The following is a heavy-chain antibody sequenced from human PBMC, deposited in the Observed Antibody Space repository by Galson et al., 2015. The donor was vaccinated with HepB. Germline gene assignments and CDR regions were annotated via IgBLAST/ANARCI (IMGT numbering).Heavy chain of an antibody. CDR1: GFTFSSYA. CDR3: ARVGRGYSGYEEKYYYYGMDV. J-gene: IGHJ6*02. CDR2: ISYDGSNK. Sequence: SLRLSCAASGFTFSSYAMHWVRQAPGKGLEWVAVISYDGSNKYYADSVKGRFTISRDNSKNTLYLQMNSLRAEDTAVYYCARVGRGYSGYEEKYYYYGMDVWGQGTTVTVSS. V-gene: IGHV3-30-3*01. D-gene: IGHD5-12*01.